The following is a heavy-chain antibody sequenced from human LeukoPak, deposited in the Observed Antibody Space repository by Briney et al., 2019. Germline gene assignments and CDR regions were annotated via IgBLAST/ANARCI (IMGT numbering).Heavy chain of an antibody. D-gene: IGHD6-19*01. CDR2: ISWNSGII. J-gene: IGHJ4*02. CDR3: AKAPGYSSGWYNY. CDR1: GFTFNNYG. V-gene: IGHV3-9*01. Sequence: PGGSLRLSCAASGFTFNNYGMHWVRQAPGKGLEWVSGISWNSGIIGYADSVKGRFTISRDNAKNSLYLQMNSLRAEDTALYYCAKAPGYSSGWYNYWGQGTLVTVSS.